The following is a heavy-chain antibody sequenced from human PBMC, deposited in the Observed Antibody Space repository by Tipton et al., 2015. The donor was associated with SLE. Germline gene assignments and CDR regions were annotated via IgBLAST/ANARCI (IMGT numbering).Heavy chain of an antibody. CDR1: GYTFNAYG. Sequence: QLVQSGPEVKKPGASVKVSCRASGYTFNAYGISWVRQAPGQGLEWMGWISAYNGKTFYAQRFQGRVTMITDRSTSTGYMELTGLRSDDTAVYYCARVYGGNSDYWGQGTLVTVSS. J-gene: IGHJ4*02. D-gene: IGHD4-23*01. CDR2: ISAYNGKT. V-gene: IGHV1-18*01. CDR3: ARVYGGNSDY.